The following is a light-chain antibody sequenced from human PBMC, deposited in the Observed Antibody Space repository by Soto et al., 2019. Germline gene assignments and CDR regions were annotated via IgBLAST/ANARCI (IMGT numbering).Light chain of an antibody. CDR1: QTISSW. CDR3: QYYNSYSEA. J-gene: IGKJ1*01. V-gene: IGKV1-5*03. Sequence: DIPMTQSPSTLSGSVGDRVTITCRASQTISSWLAWYQQKPGKAPKLLIYKASTLKSGVPSRFSGSGSGTEFALTISSLQPDEFATYYCQYYNSYSEAFGQGTKVELK. CDR2: KAS.